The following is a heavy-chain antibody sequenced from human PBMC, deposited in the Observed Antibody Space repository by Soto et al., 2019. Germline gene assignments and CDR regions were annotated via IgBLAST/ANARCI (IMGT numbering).Heavy chain of an antibody. CDR2: MNSDGSST. V-gene: IGHV3-74*01. J-gene: IGHJ6*02. D-gene: IGHD3-3*01. CDR3: ARADYDFWSGTYHYYAMDV. CDR1: GFTFSSYW. Sequence: EVQLVESGGGLVQPGGSLRLSCAASGFTFSSYWMHWFRQAPGKGLVWVSRMNSDGSSTSYADSVKGRITISRDNAKNTLYLQMNSLRAEDTAVYYCARADYDFWSGTYHYYAMDVWGQGTTVTVSS.